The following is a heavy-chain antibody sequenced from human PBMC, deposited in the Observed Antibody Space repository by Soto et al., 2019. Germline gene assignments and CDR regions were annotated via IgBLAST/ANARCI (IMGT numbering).Heavy chain of an antibody. Sequence: EVQLVESGGGLVQPGGSLRLSCAASGFTFSRYWMHWVRQAPGKGLVWVSRIHSDGSSTSYADSVKGRFTISRDNAKNTLYLQMNSLRAEDTAVYYCAREGGWLRYYFDYWGQGTLVTVSS. J-gene: IGHJ4*02. CDR1: GFTFSRYW. CDR3: AREGGWLRYYFDY. D-gene: IGHD3-22*01. V-gene: IGHV3-74*01. CDR2: IHSDGSST.